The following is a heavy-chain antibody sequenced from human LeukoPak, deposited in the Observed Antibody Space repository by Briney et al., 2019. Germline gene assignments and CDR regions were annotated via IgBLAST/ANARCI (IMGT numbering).Heavy chain of an antibody. CDR2: INHSGST. Sequence: SETLSLTCAVYGGSFSGYYWSWIRQPPGKGLEWIGEINHSGSTNYNPSLKSRVTISVDTSKNQFSLKLSSVTAADTAVYYCARVPRPDIVVVPAAYIWFDPWGQGTLVTVSS. D-gene: IGHD2-2*01. V-gene: IGHV4-34*01. J-gene: IGHJ5*02. CDR3: ARVPRPDIVVVPAAYIWFDP. CDR1: GGSFSGYY.